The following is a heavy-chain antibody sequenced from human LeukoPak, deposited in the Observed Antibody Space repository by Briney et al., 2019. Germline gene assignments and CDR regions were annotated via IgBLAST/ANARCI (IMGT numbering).Heavy chain of an antibody. J-gene: IGHJ4*02. V-gene: IGHV1-46*01. CDR2: INPSGGST. Sequence: ASVKVSCKASGYTFTSYYMHWVRQAPGQGLEWMGIINPSGGSTSYAQKFQGRVTMTRDMSTSTVYMELSSLRSEDTAVCYCARDPPPSRYSYGQYYFDYWGQGTLVTVSS. D-gene: IGHD5-18*01. CDR3: ARDPPPSRYSYGQYYFDY. CDR1: GYTFTSYY.